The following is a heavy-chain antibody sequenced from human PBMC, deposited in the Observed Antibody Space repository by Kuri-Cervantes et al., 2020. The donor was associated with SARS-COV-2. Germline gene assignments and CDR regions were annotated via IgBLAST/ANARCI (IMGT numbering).Heavy chain of an antibody. CDR2: ISSSSSTI. D-gene: IGHD6-19*01. CDR1: GFTFSSYS. CDR3: ASLPGIGAAVAGGNDY. Sequence: GESLKISCAASGFTFSSYSMNWVRQAPGKGLEWVSYISSSSSTIYYADSVKGRFTISRDNAKNSLYLQMNSLRDEDTAVYYCASLPGIGAAVAGGNDYWGQGTLVTVSS. J-gene: IGHJ4*02. V-gene: IGHV3-48*02.